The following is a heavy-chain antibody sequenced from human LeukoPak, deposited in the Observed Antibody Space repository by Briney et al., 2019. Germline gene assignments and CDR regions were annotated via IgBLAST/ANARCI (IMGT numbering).Heavy chain of an antibody. CDR3: ARDFREYYDILEPGSMDV. V-gene: IGHV1-2*04. CDR2: INPNSGGT. CDR1: GYTFTGYY. D-gene: IGHD3-9*01. Sequence: GESLKVSCKASGYTFTGYYMHWVRQAPGQGLEWMGWINPNSGGTNYAQKFQGWVTMTRDTSISTAYMELSRLRSDDTAVYYCARDFREYYDILEPGSMDVWGQGTTVTVSS. J-gene: IGHJ6*02.